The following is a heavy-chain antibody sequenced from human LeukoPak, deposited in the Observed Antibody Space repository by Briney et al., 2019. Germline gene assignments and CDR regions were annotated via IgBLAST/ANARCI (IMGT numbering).Heavy chain of an antibody. J-gene: IGHJ4*02. D-gene: IGHD6-13*01. CDR3: ARGSGSSWYFYFDY. V-gene: IGHV3-48*04. CDR2: ISRSATTI. CDR1: GFTFSSYG. Sequence: PGGSLRLSCAASGFTFSSYGMSWVRQAPGKGLEWVSSISRSATTIYYADSVKGRFTISRDNAKNSVYLQMNSLRAEDTALYYCARGSGSSWYFYFDYWGQGTLVTVSS.